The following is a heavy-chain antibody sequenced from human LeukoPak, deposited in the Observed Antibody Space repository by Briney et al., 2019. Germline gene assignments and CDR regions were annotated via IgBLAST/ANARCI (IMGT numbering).Heavy chain of an antibody. Sequence: PSETLSLTCTVSGGCISSYYWTWIRQPPGKGLEWIGYIYYSGSTNYNPSLKSRVTISVDTSKNQFSLKLSSGTAADTAGYYCASHRYDSSGWATDAFDIWGLGTMVTVSA. V-gene: IGHV4-59*08. CDR3: ASHRYDSSGWATDAFDI. D-gene: IGHD3-22*01. J-gene: IGHJ3*02. CDR1: GGCISSYY. CDR2: IYYSGST.